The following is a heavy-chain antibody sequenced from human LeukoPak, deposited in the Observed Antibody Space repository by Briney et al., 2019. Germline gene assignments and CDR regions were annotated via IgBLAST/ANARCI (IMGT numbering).Heavy chain of an antibody. J-gene: IGHJ4*02. CDR2: ISGSGGST. D-gene: IGHD2-15*01. Sequence: GGSLRLSCAASGFTFSSYAMSWVRQAPGKGLEWVSAISGSGGSTYYADSVKGRFTISRDNSKNTLYLQMNSPRAEDTAVYYCAKDVVLHPSGSLPSPTRGYFDYWGQGTLVTVSS. CDR3: AKDVVLHPSGSLPSPTRGYFDY. V-gene: IGHV3-23*01. CDR1: GFTFSSYA.